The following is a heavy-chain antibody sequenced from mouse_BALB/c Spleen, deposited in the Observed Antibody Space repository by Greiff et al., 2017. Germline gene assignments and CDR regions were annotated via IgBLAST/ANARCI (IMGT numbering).Heavy chain of an antibody. Sequence: EVKLQESGPGLVKPSQSLSLTCTVTGYSITSDYAWNWIRQFPGNKLEWMGYISYSGSTSYNPSLKSRISITRDTSKNQFFLQLNSVTTEDTATYYCARKGTGTRYAMDYWGQGTSVTVSS. CDR3: ARKGTGTRYAMDY. CDR2: ISYSGST. J-gene: IGHJ4*01. D-gene: IGHD4-1*01. V-gene: IGHV3-2*02. CDR1: GYSITSDYA.